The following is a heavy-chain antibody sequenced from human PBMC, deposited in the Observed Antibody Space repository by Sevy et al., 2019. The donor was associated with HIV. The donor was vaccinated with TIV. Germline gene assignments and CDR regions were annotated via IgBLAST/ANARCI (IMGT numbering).Heavy chain of an antibody. CDR1: GDSVSSNSAA. Sequence: KQSQTLSLTCAISGDSVSSNSAAWNWIRQSPSRGLEWLGRTYYRSKWYNDYAVSVKSRITINPDTSKNQFSLQLNSVTPEDTAVYYGARSVVAAAGTGIYWYFDLWGRGTLVTVSS. CDR2: TYYRSKWYN. D-gene: IGHD6-13*01. V-gene: IGHV6-1*01. J-gene: IGHJ2*01. CDR3: ARSVVAAAGTGIYWYFDL.